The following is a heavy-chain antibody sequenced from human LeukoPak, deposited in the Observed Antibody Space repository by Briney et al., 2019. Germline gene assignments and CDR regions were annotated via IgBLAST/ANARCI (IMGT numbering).Heavy chain of an antibody. J-gene: IGHJ6*02. D-gene: IGHD1-14*01. V-gene: IGHV3-23*01. Sequence: GGSLRLSRAASGFTFSSCAMTWVRQAPGKGLEWVSAISDTTYYADSVKGRFTISRDNSKNTLFLQMDSLRAGDTAEYYCARYCITSSCSSYSYYGMDVWGQGTTVTVSS. CDR1: GFTFSSCA. CDR3: ARYCITSSCSSYSYYGMDV. CDR2: ISDTT.